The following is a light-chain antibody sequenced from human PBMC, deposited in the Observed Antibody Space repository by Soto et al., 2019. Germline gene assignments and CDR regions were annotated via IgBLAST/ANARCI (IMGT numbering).Light chain of an antibody. CDR1: QSVSNF. J-gene: IGKJ2*01. V-gene: IGKV3-11*01. CDR3: QQRADWPRT. CDR2: DAS. Sequence: EIVLTQSPATLSLSPGEGATLSCKASQSVSNFLAWYQQKPGQAPRLLIYDASNRATGIPARISGSGSGTDFTLTITSLEPEDFAVYYCQQRADWPRTFGQGTKLEIK.